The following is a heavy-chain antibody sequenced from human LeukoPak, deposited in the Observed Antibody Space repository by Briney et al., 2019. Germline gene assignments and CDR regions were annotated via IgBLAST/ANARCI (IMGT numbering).Heavy chain of an antibody. CDR2: IYYSGST. V-gene: IGHV4-39*01. D-gene: IGHD3-9*01. CDR1: GGSISSSSYY. Sequence: SETLSLTCTVSGGSISSSSYYWGWLRQPPGKGLEWIGSIYYSGSTYYNPSLKSRVTISVDTSKNQFSLKLSSVTAADTAVYYCARQGRQHYDIAPAVNGMDVWGQGTTVTVSS. J-gene: IGHJ6*02. CDR3: ARQGRQHYDIAPAVNGMDV.